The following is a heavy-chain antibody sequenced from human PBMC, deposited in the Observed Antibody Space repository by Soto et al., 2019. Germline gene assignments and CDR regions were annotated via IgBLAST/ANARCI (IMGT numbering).Heavy chain of an antibody. D-gene: IGHD3-3*01. CDR3: AKGLNYDFWIGYYRRYYYYGMDV. CDR2: ISYAGSTQ. V-gene: IGHV3-30*18. Sequence: ESGGGVVQPGRSLRLSCAASGFTFSSYGMHWVRQAPGKWLEWVAVISYAGSTQYYADSVKGRFTIARDNSKNTLYLQMNSLRAEDTAVYYCAKGLNYDFWIGYYRRYYYYGMDVCCQGTTVTVSS. CDR1: GFTFSSYG. J-gene: IGHJ6*02.